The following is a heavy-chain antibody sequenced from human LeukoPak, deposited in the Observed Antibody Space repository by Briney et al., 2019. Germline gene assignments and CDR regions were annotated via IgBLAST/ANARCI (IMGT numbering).Heavy chain of an antibody. CDR2: IYYSGST. J-gene: IGHJ6*02. CDR3: ARHAYGGLNYYGLDV. CDR1: GGSISSYY. Sequence: SETLSLTCTVSGGSISSYYWSWLRQPPGKGLEWIGYIYYSGSTNYNPSLKSRVTISVDTSKNQLSLKLSSVTAAVTAVYYCARHAYGGLNYYGLDVWGQGTTVTVSS. V-gene: IGHV4-59*08. D-gene: IGHD2-21*01.